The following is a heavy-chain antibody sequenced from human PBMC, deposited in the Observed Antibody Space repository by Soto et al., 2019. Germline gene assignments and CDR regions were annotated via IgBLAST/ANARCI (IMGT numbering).Heavy chain of an antibody. J-gene: IGHJ4*02. CDR1: GFTFNSYG. V-gene: IGHV3-21*04. D-gene: IGHD6-6*01. CDR2: ISSGSSSI. CDR3: VRGGAARPDY. Sequence: GGSLSLSCAGFGFTFNSYGMDWVRQAPGKGLEWVAYISSGSSSIWYADSVKGRFTISRDTAKNSLSLQMNGLRVEDTAVYYCVRGGAARPDYWGRGTMVTVSS.